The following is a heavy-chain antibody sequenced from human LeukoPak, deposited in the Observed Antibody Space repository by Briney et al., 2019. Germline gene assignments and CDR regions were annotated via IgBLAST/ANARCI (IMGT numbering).Heavy chain of an antibody. D-gene: IGHD5-24*01. CDR2: IRHDGSNK. CDR3: AKDRWLQGYFDY. J-gene: IGHJ4*02. CDR1: GFTFSSYS. Sequence: GGSLRLSCAASGFTFSSYSMNWVRQAPGKGLEWVPFIRHDGSNKYYADSVKGRCTISRDNSKKTVYLQMNSLRTEDTAVYYCAKDRWLQGYFDYWGQGTLVTVSS. V-gene: IGHV3-30*02.